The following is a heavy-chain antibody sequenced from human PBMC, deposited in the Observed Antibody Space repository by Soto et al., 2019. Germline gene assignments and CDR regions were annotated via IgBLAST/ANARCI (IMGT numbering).Heavy chain of an antibody. CDR2: IYYSGIT. CDR1: GGSISSGGYY. CDR3: ARDTAAIGQFDP. J-gene: IGHJ5*02. D-gene: IGHD5-18*01. Sequence: SETLSLTCTVSGGSISSGGYYWSWIRQHPGKGLEWIGYIYYSGITYYNPSLKSRATISVDTSKNQFSLKLSSVTAADTAVYYCARDTAAIGQFDPWGQGTLVTVSS. V-gene: IGHV4-31*03.